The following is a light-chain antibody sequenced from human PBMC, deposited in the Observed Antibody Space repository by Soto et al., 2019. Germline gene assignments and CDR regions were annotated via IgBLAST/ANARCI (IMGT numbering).Light chain of an antibody. V-gene: IGLV2-14*01. CDR2: EVS. J-gene: IGLJ1*01. CDR1: SSDVGGYNY. Sequence: QSAPTQPRSVFGSPGQSVTISCTGTSSDVGGYNYVSWYQQHPGKAPKLMIYEVSDRPSGVSHRFSGSKSGNTASLTISGLQAEDEADYYCSSYTTSTTYVFGTGTKVTVL. CDR3: SSYTTSTTYV.